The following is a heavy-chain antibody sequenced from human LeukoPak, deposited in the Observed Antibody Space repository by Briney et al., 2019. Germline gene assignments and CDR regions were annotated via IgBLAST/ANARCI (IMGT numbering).Heavy chain of an antibody. D-gene: IGHD3-22*01. V-gene: IGHV3-23*01. CDR3: AKVPHYYYDSSGYYW. CDR1: GFTFSGYA. CDR2: ISGSGGST. J-gene: IGHJ4*02. Sequence: GGSLRLSCAASGFTFSGYAMSWVRQAPGKGLEWVSAISGSGGSTYYADSVKGRFTISRDNSKNTLYLQMNSLRAEDTAVYYCAKVPHYYYDSSGYYWGGQGTLVTVSS.